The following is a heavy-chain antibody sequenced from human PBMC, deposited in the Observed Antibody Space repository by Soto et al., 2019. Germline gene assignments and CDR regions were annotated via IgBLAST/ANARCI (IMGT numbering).Heavy chain of an antibody. CDR1: GFTFSSYS. Sequence: GGSLRLSCAASGFTFSSYSMNWVRQAPGKGLEWVSYISSSSSTIYYADSVKGRFTISRDNAKNSLYLQMNSLRDEDTAVYYCAREEVTTITTLQGRYYYYGMDVWGQGTTVTVSS. J-gene: IGHJ6*02. V-gene: IGHV3-48*02. D-gene: IGHD1-1*01. CDR2: ISSSSSTI. CDR3: AREEVTTITTLQGRYYYYGMDV.